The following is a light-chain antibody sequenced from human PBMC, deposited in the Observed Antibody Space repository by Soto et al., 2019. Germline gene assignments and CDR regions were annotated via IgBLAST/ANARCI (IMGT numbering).Light chain of an antibody. CDR2: SNN. CDR1: SSNIGSNS. V-gene: IGLV1-44*01. Sequence: VLTQSPSASGTPGQRVTISCSGSSSNIGSNSINWYQLLPGTAPKLLIYSNNQRPSGVPDRFSGSKSGASASLAISGLQSEDEAEYYCAAWDDSLNGVVFGGGTKLTVL. CDR3: AAWDDSLNGVV. J-gene: IGLJ2*01.